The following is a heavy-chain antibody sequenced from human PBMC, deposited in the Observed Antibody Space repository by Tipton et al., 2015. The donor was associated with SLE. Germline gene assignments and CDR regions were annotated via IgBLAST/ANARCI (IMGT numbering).Heavy chain of an antibody. CDR3: ARRDFWTGYFDY. Sequence: SLRLSCAASGFTFSTYAMSWVRQVPGKGLEWVSGINGRDGRISYADSVRGLLSISRDDSKNTLYLQMNSLRDEDTAVYYCARRDFWTGYFDYWGQGTLVTVSS. V-gene: IGHV3-23*01. CDR1: GFTFSTYA. CDR2: INGRDGRI. J-gene: IGHJ4*02. D-gene: IGHD3/OR15-3a*01.